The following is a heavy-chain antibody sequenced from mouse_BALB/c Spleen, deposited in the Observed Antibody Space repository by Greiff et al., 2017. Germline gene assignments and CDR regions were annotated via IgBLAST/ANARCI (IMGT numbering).Heavy chain of an antibody. Sequence: EVKLVESGGDLVKPGGSLKLSCAASGFTFSSYGMSWVRQTPDKRLEWVATISSGGSYTYYPDSVKGRFTISRDNAKNTLYLQMSSLKSEDTAMYYCARHYGKYALFYYFESWGEGTTLTVSS. V-gene: IGHV5-6*01. CDR2: ISSGGSYT. D-gene: IGHD2-1*01. CDR3: ARHYGKYALFYYFES. CDR1: GFTFSSYG. J-gene: IGHJ2*01.